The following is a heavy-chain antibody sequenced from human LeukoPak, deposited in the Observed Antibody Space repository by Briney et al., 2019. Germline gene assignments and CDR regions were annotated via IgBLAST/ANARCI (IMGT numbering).Heavy chain of an antibody. D-gene: IGHD3-10*01. CDR2: IYYSGST. J-gene: IGHJ5*02. Sequence: PSETLSLTCTVSGGSISSYYWSWIRQPPGKGLEWIGYIYYSGSTNYNPSLKSRVTISVDTSKNQFSLKLSSVTAADTAVYYCARGHMVRGLAYANWFDPWGQGTLVTVSS. CDR3: ARGHMVRGLAYANWFDP. V-gene: IGHV4-59*01. CDR1: GGSISSYY.